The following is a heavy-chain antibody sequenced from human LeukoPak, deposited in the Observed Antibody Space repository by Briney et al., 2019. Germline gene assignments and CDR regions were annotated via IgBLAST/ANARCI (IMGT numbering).Heavy chain of an antibody. V-gene: IGHV1-69*01. CDR1: GGTFSTYA. J-gene: IGHJ4*02. D-gene: IGHD6-19*01. CDR3: ARGRMYWDSSGWSY. Sequence: SVKVSCKASGGTFSTYAINWVRQAPGQGLEWMGGIIPIFGTANYAQKFQGRVTITAVESMTTAYMELSSLRSEDTAVYYCARGRMYWDSSGWSYWGQGTLVTVSS. CDR2: IIPIFGTA.